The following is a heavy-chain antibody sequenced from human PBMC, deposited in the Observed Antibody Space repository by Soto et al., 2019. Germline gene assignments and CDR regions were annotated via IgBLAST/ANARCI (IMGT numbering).Heavy chain of an antibody. Sequence: GGSLRLSCAASGFTFSSYSMNWVRQAPGKGLEWVSSISSSSSYIYYADSVKGRFTISRDNAKNSLYLQMNSLRAEDTAVYYCARGLATPLGYFDLWGRGTLVTVSS. CDR3: ARGLATPLGYFDL. J-gene: IGHJ2*01. CDR1: GFTFSSYS. CDR2: ISSSSSYI. V-gene: IGHV3-21*01. D-gene: IGHD2-15*01.